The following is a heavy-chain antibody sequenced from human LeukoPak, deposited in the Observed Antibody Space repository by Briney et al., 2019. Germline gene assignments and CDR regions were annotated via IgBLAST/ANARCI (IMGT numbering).Heavy chain of an antibody. Sequence: PSETLSLTCTVSGDFIGSYYWNWIRQPPGKGLEWIGYDSKSGSFNYNPSLKSRVTISVDTSKNQFSLKLSSVTAADTAVYYCASYVVPAALLGYWGQGTLVTVSS. CDR2: DSKSGSF. J-gene: IGHJ4*02. CDR1: GDFIGSYY. D-gene: IGHD2-2*01. CDR3: ASYVVPAALLGY. V-gene: IGHV4-59*01.